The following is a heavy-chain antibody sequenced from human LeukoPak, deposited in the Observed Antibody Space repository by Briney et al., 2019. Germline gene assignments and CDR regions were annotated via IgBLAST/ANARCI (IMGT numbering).Heavy chain of an antibody. CDR3: ARDSAMLVLNHHPDAFDI. D-gene: IGHD3-22*01. CDR2: IYYSGST. Sequence: PSETLSLTCTVSGGSIRSSSYYWGWIRQPPGKGLEWIGSIYYSGSTYYNPSLKSRVTISVDTSKNQFSLKLSSVTAADTAVYYCARDSAMLVLNHHPDAFDIWGQGTMVTVSS. V-gene: IGHV4-39*07. J-gene: IGHJ3*02. CDR1: GGSIRSSSYY.